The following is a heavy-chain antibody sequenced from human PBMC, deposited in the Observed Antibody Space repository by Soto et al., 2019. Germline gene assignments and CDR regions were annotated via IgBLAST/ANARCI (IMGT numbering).Heavy chain of an antibody. Sequence: TLSHSCPLSGESITTNGYYWGWIRQPAGKGLEWIGRIYTSGSTNYNPSLKSRVTMSVDTSKNQFSLKLSSVTAADTAVYYCAKEGTIGDYYYYYGMDGWGQGNTVTVS. CDR1: GESITTNGYY. J-gene: IGHJ6*02. CDR2: IYTSGST. V-gene: IGHV4-61*02. D-gene: IGHD4-17*01. CDR3: AKEGTIGDYYYYYGMDG.